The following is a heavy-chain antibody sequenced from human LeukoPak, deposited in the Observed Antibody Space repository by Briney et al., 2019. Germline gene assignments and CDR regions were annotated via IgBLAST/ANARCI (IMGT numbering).Heavy chain of an antibody. V-gene: IGHV4-4*07. Sequence: PSQTLSLTCTVAGGSFSSYYWSCIRQPAGKGLEWIGHIYTSGTTNYNPSLKSRVTMPINTPKNQFSLKLSSVTAADTAIYYCARDAKYYFGSRTYFFFEYWGQGTLLTVSS. CDR3: ARDAKYYFGSRTYFFFEY. CDR2: IYTSGTT. J-gene: IGHJ4*02. D-gene: IGHD3-10*01. CDR1: GGSFSSYY.